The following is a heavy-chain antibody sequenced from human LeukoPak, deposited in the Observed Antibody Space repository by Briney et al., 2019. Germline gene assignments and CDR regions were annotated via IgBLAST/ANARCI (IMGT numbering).Heavy chain of an antibody. CDR3: ARDKNVRGYSYGFQFDY. CDR2: IIPILGIA. Sequence: GASVKVSCKASGYTFTSYDISWVRQAPGQGLEWMGRIIPILGIANYAQKFQGRVTITADKSTSTACMELSSLRSEDTAVYYCARDKNVRGYSYGFQFDYWGQGTLVTVSS. V-gene: IGHV1-69*04. CDR1: GYTFTSYD. J-gene: IGHJ4*02. D-gene: IGHD5-18*01.